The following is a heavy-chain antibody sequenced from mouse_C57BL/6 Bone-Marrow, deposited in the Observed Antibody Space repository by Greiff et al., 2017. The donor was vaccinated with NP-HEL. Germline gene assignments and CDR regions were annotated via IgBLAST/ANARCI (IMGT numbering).Heavy chain of an antibody. CDR3: ARYMGSFSWFAY. J-gene: IGHJ3*01. V-gene: IGHV7-3*01. CDR2: IRNKANGYTT. CDR1: GFTFTDYY. Sequence: EVQLQQSGGGLVQPGGSLSLSCAASGFTFTDYYMSWVRQPPGKALEWLGFIRNKANGYTTEYSASVKGRFTISSDNSQSILYLQMNALRAEDSATYYCARYMGSFSWFAYWGQGTLFTVSA.